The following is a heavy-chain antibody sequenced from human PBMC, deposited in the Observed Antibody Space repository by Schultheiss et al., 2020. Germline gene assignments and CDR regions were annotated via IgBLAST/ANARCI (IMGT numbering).Heavy chain of an antibody. V-gene: IGHV3-23*01. CDR1: GFTVSSNY. D-gene: IGHD4-17*01. CDR3: VKATVTTIHIFDY. CDR2: ISGSGGST. Sequence: GESLKISCAASGFTVSSNYMSWVRQAPGKGLEWVSAISGSGGSTYYADSVKGRFTISRDNSKNTLYLQMNSLRAEDTAVYYCVKATVTTIHIFDYWGQGTLVTVSS. J-gene: IGHJ4*02.